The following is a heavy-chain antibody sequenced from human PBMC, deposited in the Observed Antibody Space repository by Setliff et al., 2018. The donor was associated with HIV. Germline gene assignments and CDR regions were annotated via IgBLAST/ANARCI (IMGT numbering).Heavy chain of an antibody. J-gene: IGHJ4*02. Sequence: ASETLSLTCDGYGGSLSSYYWTWIRQAPGKGLEWIGEINPSGSPDYNPSLKSRVTISVDTSRKQSSLKLKSVTVADTAVYFCARGGGPTTAYYDWGQGTLVTVSS. V-gene: IGHV4-34*01. CDR2: INPSGSP. CDR3: ARGGGPTTAYYD. D-gene: IGHD1-26*01. CDR1: GGSLSSYY.